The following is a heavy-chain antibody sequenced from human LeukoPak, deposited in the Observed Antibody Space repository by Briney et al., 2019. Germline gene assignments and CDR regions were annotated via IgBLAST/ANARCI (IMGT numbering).Heavy chain of an antibody. Sequence: GGSLRLSCAASGFTFNNYGMNWVRQAPGKGLEWVSSISGSSNYIYYADSVKGRFTISRDNAKNSVYLQMNSLRAEDTAIYYCARHQCSSTSCFTWLAWFDPWGQGTLVTVSS. D-gene: IGHD2-2*01. CDR2: ISGSSNYI. CDR3: ARHQCSSTSCFTWLAWFDP. CDR1: GFTFNNYG. J-gene: IGHJ5*02. V-gene: IGHV3-21*01.